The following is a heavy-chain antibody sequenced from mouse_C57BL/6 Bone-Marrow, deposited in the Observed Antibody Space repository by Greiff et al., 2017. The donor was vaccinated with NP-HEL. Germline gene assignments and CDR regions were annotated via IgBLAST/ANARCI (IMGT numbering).Heavy chain of an antibody. CDR3: ARHGPKAWFAY. CDR2: ISNGGGST. V-gene: IGHV5-12*01. Sequence: EVKLQESGGGLVQPGGSLKLSCAASGFTFSDYYMYWVRQTPEKRLEWVAYISNGGGSTYYPDTVKGRFTISRDNAKNTLYLQMSRLKSEDTAMYYCARHGPKAWFAYWGQGTLVTVSA. J-gene: IGHJ3*01. CDR1: GFTFSDYY.